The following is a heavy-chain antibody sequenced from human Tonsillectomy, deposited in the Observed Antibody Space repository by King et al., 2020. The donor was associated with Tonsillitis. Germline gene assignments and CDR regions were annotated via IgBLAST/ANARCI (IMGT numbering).Heavy chain of an antibody. D-gene: IGHD5-12*01. CDR3: ARRLSGYDIPFDY. CDR2: IFYSGST. V-gene: IGHV4-59*01. J-gene: IGHJ4*02. Sequence: QLQESGPGLVKPSETLSLTCTVSGGSISSYYWSWIRQPPGKGLEWLGYIFYSGSTNYNPSLKSRVTISVDTSKNQFSLKLSPVTAADTAVYYCARRLSGYDIPFDYWGQGTLVTVSS. CDR1: GGSISSYY.